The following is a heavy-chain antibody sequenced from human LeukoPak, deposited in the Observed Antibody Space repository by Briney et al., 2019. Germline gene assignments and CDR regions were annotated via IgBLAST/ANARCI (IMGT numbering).Heavy chain of an antibody. CDR3: ATGHKWLQDDFGS. CDR1: GGTFSDYS. D-gene: IGHD5-24*01. CDR2: IIPIFGTT. J-gene: IGHJ4*02. Sequence: SVTVSCKTSGGTFSDYSISWVRQAPGHGLEWRGGIIPIFGTTNYAQKFQGRVTITADKSTSTAYMELSSLRSEDTAVYYCATGHKWLQDDFGSWGQGTLVTVSS. V-gene: IGHV1-69*06.